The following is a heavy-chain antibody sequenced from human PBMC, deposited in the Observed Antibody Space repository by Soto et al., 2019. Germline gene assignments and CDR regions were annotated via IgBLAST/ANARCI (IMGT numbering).Heavy chain of an antibody. V-gene: IGHV4-31*03. Sequence: QVQLQESGPGLVKPSQTLSLTCTVSGGSISSGGYYWSWIRQHPGKGLEWIGYIYYSGSTYYNPSLKSRVTISVDTSKNQFSLKLSSVTAADTAVYYCARAGIVVPAAIPYYYYYGMDVWGQGTTVTVSS. CDR3: ARAGIVVPAAIPYYYYYGMDV. CDR1: GGSISSGGYY. J-gene: IGHJ6*02. D-gene: IGHD2-2*01. CDR2: IYYSGST.